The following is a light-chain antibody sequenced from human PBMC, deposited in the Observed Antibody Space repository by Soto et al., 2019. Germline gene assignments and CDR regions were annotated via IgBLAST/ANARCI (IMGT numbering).Light chain of an antibody. J-gene: IGLJ2*01. CDR1: SSDVGGYNY. Sequence: QSVLTQPVSVSGSPGQSITISCTGTSSDVGGYNYVSWYQQHPGKPPKLMIYEVSNRPSGVSNRFSGSKSGNTASLTISGLQAEDEADYYCSSYTSSSTLKVFGGGTQLTVL. CDR2: EVS. CDR3: SSYTSSSTLKV. V-gene: IGLV2-14*01.